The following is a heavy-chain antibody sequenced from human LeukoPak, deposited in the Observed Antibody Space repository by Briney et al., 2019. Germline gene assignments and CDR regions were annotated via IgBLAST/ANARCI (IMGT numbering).Heavy chain of an antibody. CDR3: AKDRGAIVVVPAAPNWFDP. J-gene: IGHJ5*02. CDR2: ISWNSGSI. Sequence: GRSLRLSCAASGFTFDDYAMHWVRQASGKGLEWVSGISWNSGSIGYADSVKGRFTISRDNAKNSLYLQMNSLRAEDTALYYCAKDRGAIVVVPAAPNWFDPWGQGTLVTVSS. V-gene: IGHV3-9*01. D-gene: IGHD2-2*01. CDR1: GFTFDDYA.